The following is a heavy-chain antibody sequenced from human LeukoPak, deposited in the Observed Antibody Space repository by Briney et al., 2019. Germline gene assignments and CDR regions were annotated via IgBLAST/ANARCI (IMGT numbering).Heavy chain of an antibody. CDR1: GFTFSSYS. Sequence: PGGSLRLSCAASGFTFSSYSMNWVRQAPGKGLEWVSSISSSSSYIYYADSVKGRFTISRGNAKNSLYLQMNSLRAEDTAVYYCARDPYEYSYGYCDYWGQGTLVTVSS. V-gene: IGHV3-21*01. CDR3: ARDPYEYSYGYCDY. CDR2: ISSSSSYI. D-gene: IGHD5-18*01. J-gene: IGHJ4*02.